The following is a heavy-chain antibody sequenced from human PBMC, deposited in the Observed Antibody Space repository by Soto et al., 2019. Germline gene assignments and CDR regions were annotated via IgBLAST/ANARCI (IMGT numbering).Heavy chain of an antibody. CDR3: VRALRPTEMVYNWLDT. CDR1: VSSVSTGAYD. V-gene: IGHV4-30-4*08. J-gene: IGHJ5*02. D-gene: IGHD5-18*01. CDR2: IYESGYT. Sequence: PSSTXSLTCTVSVSSVSTGAYDWGGVRQRPGKGLEWVGYIYESGYTYYNTSLKSRLTISLDRSNNQFSLGLTSVTAADTAVYYCVRALRPTEMVYNWLDTWGQGTLVTVSS.